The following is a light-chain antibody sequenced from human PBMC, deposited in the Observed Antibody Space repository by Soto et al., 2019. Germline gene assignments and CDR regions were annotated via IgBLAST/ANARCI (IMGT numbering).Light chain of an antibody. CDR3: QSYDRSLSSPI. J-gene: IGLJ2*01. Sequence: QSVLTQPPSVSGAPGQRVTISCTGSSSNIGARYDVHWYQCLPGTAPKRLIYGNINRPSGVPDRFSGSKSGTSASLAITGLQADDEADYYCQSYDRSLSSPIFGGGTKLTVL. CDR2: GNI. V-gene: IGLV1-40*01. CDR1: SSNIGARYD.